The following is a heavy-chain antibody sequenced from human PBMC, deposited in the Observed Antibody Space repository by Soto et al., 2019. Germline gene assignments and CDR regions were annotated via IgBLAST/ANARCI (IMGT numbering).Heavy chain of an antibody. V-gene: IGHV1-3*05. CDR1: GYSFSTHA. CDR2: INSVNDHT. J-gene: IGHJ4*02. CDR3: ARNILGGTTDY. D-gene: IGHD1-7*01. Sequence: QVHLVQSGAEEKNPGASVKVSCKASGYSFSTHAMHWVRRAPGQGLEWVGWINSVNDHTIYSEKFQGRVTITSDTSATTAYMELSSLTSEDTAMYYCARNILGGTTDYWGQGTLVTVSS.